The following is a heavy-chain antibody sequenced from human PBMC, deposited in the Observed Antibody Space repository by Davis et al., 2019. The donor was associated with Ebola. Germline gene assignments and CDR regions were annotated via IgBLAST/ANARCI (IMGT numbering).Heavy chain of an antibody. D-gene: IGHD3-10*01. V-gene: IGHV1-46*01. J-gene: IGHJ4*02. Sequence: ASVKVSCKASGYSFTSYYIHWVRQAPGQGLEWMGIINPSGGSTSYAQKFQGRVTMTRDTSTSAVYMQLSSLRSEDTAVYYCARRDVGFGELRYWGQGTLVTVSS. CDR2: INPSGGST. CDR3: ARRDVGFGELRY. CDR1: GYSFTSYY.